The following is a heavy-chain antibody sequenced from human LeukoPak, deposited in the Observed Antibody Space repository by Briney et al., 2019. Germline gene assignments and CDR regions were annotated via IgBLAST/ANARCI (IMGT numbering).Heavy chain of an antibody. CDR3: ARLFDGVTTFDY. J-gene: IGHJ4*02. V-gene: IGHV3-7*01. Sequence: GGSLRLSCAASGFNFGVFWMSWVRQAPWRGLQWVASMNEGGSHIYYEDSVKGRFTISRDNARESLFLQMNSLRAEDTAVYYCARLFDGVTTFDYWGQGALVTVSS. CDR2: MNEGGSHI. CDR1: GFNFGVFW. D-gene: IGHD1-1*01.